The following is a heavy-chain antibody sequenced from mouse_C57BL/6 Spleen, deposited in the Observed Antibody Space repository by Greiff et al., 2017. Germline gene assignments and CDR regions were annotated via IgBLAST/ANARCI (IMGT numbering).Heavy chain of an antibody. Sequence: QVQLQQPGAELVRPGSSVKLSCTASGYTFTSYWMDWVKQRPGQGLEWIGNIYPSDSETHYNQKFKDKATLTVDKSSSTAYMQLSSLTSEDSAVYYCARRQGSSGPQAWFAYWGQGTLVTVSA. J-gene: IGHJ3*01. CDR1: GYTFTSYW. V-gene: IGHV1-61*01. CDR3: ARRQGSSGPQAWFAY. CDR2: IYPSDSET. D-gene: IGHD3-2*02.